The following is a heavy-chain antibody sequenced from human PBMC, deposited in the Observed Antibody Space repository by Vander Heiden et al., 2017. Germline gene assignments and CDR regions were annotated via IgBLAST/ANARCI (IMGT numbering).Heavy chain of an antibody. J-gene: IGHJ4*02. V-gene: IGHV4-39*01. CDR1: GDFISTNYYY. CDR2: IYYSGTA. Sequence: QLQLQESGPGLVTPSETLSLPCDVSGDFISTNYYYWGWIRQPPGKGRECIGNIYYSGTAFYNPSLKSRVTISVDTSTNQFSLRLRSVTAADTAVYDCARARDGYLADYFDYWGQGSLVTVSS. CDR3: ARARDGYLADYFDY. D-gene: IGHD5-12*01.